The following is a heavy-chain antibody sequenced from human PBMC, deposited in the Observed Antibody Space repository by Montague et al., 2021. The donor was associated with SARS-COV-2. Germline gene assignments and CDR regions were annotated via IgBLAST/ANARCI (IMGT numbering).Heavy chain of an antibody. CDR1: GGSISSSSYY. CDR2: IYYSGST. Sequence: SETLSLTCTVSGGSISSSSYYWGWIRQPPGKGLEWIGSIYYSGSTYYNPSLKSRVTISVDTSKHQFSLKLSSVTAADTAVYYCARSEDYYGSGSYPHWGQGTLVTVSS. J-gene: IGHJ4*02. CDR3: ARSEDYYGSGSYPH. V-gene: IGHV4-39*01. D-gene: IGHD3-10*01.